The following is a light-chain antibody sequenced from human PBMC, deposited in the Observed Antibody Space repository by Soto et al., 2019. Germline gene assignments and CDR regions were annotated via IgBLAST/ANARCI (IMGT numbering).Light chain of an antibody. CDR3: QQDYNSLT. V-gene: IGKV3D-7*01. CDR1: QSVSSSY. J-gene: IGKJ4*01. CDR2: GAS. Sequence: EIVMTQSPATLSLSPGERATLSCRASQSVSSSYLSWYQQKPGQAPRLLIYGASTRATGIPARLSGSGSGTDFTLTISSLQPEDFAVYYCQQDYNSLTFGGGTKVDIK.